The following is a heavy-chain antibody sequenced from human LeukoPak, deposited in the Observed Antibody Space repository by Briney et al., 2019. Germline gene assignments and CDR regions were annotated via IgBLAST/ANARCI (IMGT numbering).Heavy chain of an antibody. J-gene: IGHJ6*02. CDR1: GFTVSSNY. V-gene: IGHV3-53*01. CDR2: IYSGGST. CDR3: ARVAPWYYYGMDV. Sequence: GGSLRLSCAASGFTVSSNYMSWVRQAPGKGLEWVSVIYSGGSTYYADSVKGRFTISRDNSKNTLYLQMNSLRAEDTAVYYCARVAPWYYYGMDVWGQGTTVTVSS.